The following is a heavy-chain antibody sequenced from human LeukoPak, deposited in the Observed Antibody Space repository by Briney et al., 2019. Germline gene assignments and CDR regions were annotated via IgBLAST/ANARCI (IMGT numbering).Heavy chain of an antibody. D-gene: IGHD6-6*01. CDR3: AREKIGVAARSTFDY. CDR1: GFTFSSYW. CDR2: IKQDGSEK. J-gene: IGHJ4*02. V-gene: IGHV3-7*01. Sequence: GGSLRLSCAASGFTFSSYWMSWVRQAPGKGLEWVANIKQDGSEKYYVDSVKGRFTISRDNAKNSLYLQMNSLRAEDTAVYYCAREKIGVAARSTFDYWGQGTLVTVSS.